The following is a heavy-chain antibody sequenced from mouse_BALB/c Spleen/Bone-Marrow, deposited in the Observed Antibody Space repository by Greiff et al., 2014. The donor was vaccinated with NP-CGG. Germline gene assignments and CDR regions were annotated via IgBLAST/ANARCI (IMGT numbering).Heavy chain of an antibody. J-gene: IGHJ3*01. Sequence: QVQLKESGPELARPGESVKISCKGSGYTFTDYAMHWVKQSHAKSLEWIGVITTYSANAKYHQKFKGKATMTVDKSSSTAYLELARLTSEDSDIYYCARGGTGPFPYWGQGTLVTVSA. CDR1: GYTFTDYA. V-gene: IGHV1-67*01. D-gene: IGHD3-3*01. CDR3: ARGGTGPFPY. CDR2: ITTYSANA.